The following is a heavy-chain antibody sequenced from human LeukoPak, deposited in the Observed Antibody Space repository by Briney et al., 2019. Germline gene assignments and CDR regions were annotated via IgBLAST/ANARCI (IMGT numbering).Heavy chain of an antibody. J-gene: IGHJ4*02. D-gene: IGHD6-19*01. V-gene: IGHV3-33*08. CDR3: ARDYYGSGWYGDY. Sequence: PGGSLRLSCAASGFTFSFYGIHWVRQAPGKGLEWVAVIWYDGSNKYYADSVKGRFTISRDNSKNTLYLQMNSLRAEDTAVYYCARDYYGSGWYGDYWGQGTLVTVSS. CDR2: IWYDGSNK. CDR1: GFTFSFYG.